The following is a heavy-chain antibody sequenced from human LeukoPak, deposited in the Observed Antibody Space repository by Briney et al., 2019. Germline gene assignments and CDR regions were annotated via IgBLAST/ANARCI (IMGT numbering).Heavy chain of an antibody. J-gene: IGHJ6*04. D-gene: IGHD2-2*01. CDR3: AKTLGYCSSTSCVRGGMDV. Sequence: GESLRLSCAASGFTFSSYAMSWVRQAPVKGLEWVSCISGSGGNTYYADSVKGRFTISRDNSKNTLYLQMNSLRAEDTAVYYCAKTLGYCSSTSCVRGGMDVWGKGTTVTVSS. CDR2: ISGSGGNT. CDR1: GFTFSSYA. V-gene: IGHV3-23*01.